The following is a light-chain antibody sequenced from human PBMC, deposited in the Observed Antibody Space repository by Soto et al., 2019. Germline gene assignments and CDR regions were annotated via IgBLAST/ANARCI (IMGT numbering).Light chain of an antibody. CDR2: EHN. CDR1: SSNIGSNY. J-gene: IGLJ1*01. Sequence: QSVLTQPPSVSAAPGQKVTISCSGSSSNIGSNYVSWYQHFPGAAPKLLIYEHNKRPSGIPDRFSASKSGTSATLDIAGLQTGDEADYYCGTWDNNLKGVFGTGTKVT. V-gene: IGLV1-51*02. CDR3: GTWDNNLKGV.